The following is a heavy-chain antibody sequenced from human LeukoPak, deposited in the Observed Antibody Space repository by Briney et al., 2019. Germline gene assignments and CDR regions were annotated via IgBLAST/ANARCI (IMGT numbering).Heavy chain of an antibody. V-gene: IGHV3-23*01. D-gene: IGHD1-7*01. CDR3: AKDERNWNYNLASQTYD. Sequence: GGSLRLSGAASGFTFSTYNMNWVRQAPGKGLEWVSAISGSGVSTYYADSVKGRFTVSRDNSKNTLYLQMSSLRAEDTAVYYCAKDERNWNYNLASQTYDWGQGTLVTVSS. CDR2: ISGSGVST. CDR1: GFTFSTYN. J-gene: IGHJ4*02.